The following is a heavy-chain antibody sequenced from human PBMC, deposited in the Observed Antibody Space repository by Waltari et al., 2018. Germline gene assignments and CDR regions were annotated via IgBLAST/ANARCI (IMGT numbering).Heavy chain of an antibody. J-gene: IGHJ5*02. V-gene: IGHV3-23*01. Sequence: EVQLLEAGGGLVQPGGSLRLSCAASGFTFSSYAMNWVRQAPGKGVEWGSTISGSGGSTYFADSVKGRFSIFRDNSKNTLSLHMDSLRAEDTAVYYCAKGDYGDYTWFDPWGQGTLVTVSS. CDR1: GFTFSSYA. D-gene: IGHD4-17*01. CDR3: AKGDYGDYTWFDP. CDR2: ISGSGGST.